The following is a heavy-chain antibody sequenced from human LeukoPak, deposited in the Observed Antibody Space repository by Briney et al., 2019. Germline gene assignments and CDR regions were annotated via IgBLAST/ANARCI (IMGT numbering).Heavy chain of an antibody. V-gene: IGHV3-7*01. Sequence: GGSLRLSCAASGFIFSSYWMSWVRQAPGKGLEWVANIKQDGSEGYYVDSVKGRFTISRDNAKNSLRLQMNSLRDEDTAVYYCARGHYGDYDWGQGTRVTVSS. CDR2: IKQDGSEG. J-gene: IGHJ4*02. CDR3: ARGHYGDYD. D-gene: IGHD4-17*01. CDR1: GFIFSSYW.